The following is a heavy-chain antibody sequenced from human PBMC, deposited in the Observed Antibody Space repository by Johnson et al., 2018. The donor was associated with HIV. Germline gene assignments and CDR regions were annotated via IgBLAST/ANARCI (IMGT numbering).Heavy chain of an antibody. D-gene: IGHD6-13*01. Sequence: VQLVESGGGVVRPGGSLRLSCAASGFPFSSHTMHWVRQAPGRGLEYVSGIYSNGDNTYYSNSVKGRFTISRDNSKNTLYLQMDSLRPDDTALYYCARGRKDIGSADGLDNDAFDMWGQGTLVTISS. CDR2: IYSNGDNT. CDR3: ARGRKDIGSADGLDNDAFDM. V-gene: IGHV3-64*01. CDR1: GFPFSSHT. J-gene: IGHJ3*02.